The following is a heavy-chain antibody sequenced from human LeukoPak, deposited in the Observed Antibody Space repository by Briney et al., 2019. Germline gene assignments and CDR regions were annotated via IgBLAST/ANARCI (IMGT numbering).Heavy chain of an antibody. J-gene: IGHJ3*02. Sequence: PGRSLRLPCAASGFTFSSYGMHWVRQAPGKGLEWVAVIWYDGSNKYYADSVKGRFTISRDNSKNTLYLQMNSLRAEDTAVYYCAREPTTQAFDIWGQGTMVTVSS. CDR3: AREPTTQAFDI. D-gene: IGHD1-14*01. V-gene: IGHV3-33*01. CDR2: IWYDGSNK. CDR1: GFTFSSYG.